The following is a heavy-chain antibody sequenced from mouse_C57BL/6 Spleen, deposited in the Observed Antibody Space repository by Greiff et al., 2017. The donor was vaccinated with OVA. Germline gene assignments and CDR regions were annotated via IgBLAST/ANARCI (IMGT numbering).Heavy chain of an antibody. Sequence: VKLQQPGAELVKPGASVKLSCKASGYTFTSYWMHWVKQRPGQGLEWIGMIHPNSGSTHYNEKFKSKATLTVDKSSSTAYMQLSSLTSEDSAVYYCARDSSGSAFAYWGQGTLVTVSA. CDR3: ARDSSGSAFAY. J-gene: IGHJ3*01. CDR1: GYTFTSYW. D-gene: IGHD3-2*02. CDR2: IHPNSGST. V-gene: IGHV1-64*01.